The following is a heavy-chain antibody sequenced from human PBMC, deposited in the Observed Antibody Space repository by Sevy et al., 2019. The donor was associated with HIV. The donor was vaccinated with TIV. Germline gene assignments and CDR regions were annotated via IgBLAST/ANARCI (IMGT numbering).Heavy chain of an antibody. CDR3: ARVAVEYCTNDCYHRFDH. D-gene: IGHD2-8*01. CDR2: ISYDGNYK. J-gene: IGHJ4*02. CDR1: GFTFPIYS. V-gene: IGHV3-30*04. Sequence: GGSLRLSCVASGFTFPIYSVLWVRQAPGKGLEWLTLISYDGNYKYYADSVKGRFTISRDNSNKIFYLQMSSLRVEDTALYFCARVAVEYCTNDCYHRFDHWGLGTLVTVSS.